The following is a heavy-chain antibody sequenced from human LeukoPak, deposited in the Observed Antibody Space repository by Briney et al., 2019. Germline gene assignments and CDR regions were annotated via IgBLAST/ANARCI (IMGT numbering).Heavy chain of an antibody. V-gene: IGHV4-61*02. J-gene: IGHJ6*03. CDR1: GGSISSGSYY. CDR2: IHTSGST. Sequence: PSQTVSLTCTVSGGSISSGSYYWSWIRQPAGKGLEWIGRIHTSGSTNYNPSLKSRVTISVDTSKNQFSLKLSSVTAADTAVYYCARGDYGDYSYYYYYYMDVWGKGTTVTVSS. D-gene: IGHD4-17*01. CDR3: ARGDYGDYSYYYYYYMDV.